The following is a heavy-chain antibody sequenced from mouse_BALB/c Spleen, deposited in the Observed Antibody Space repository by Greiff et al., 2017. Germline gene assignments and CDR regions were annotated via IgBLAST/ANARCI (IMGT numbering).Heavy chain of an antibody. CDR3: ARRSSYDAMDE. CDR1: GYAFSSYW. Sequence: VQLQQSGAELVRPGSSVKISCKASGYAFSSYWMNWVKQRPGQGLEWIGQIYPGDGDTNYNGKFKGKATLTADKSSSTAYMQLSSLTSEDSAVYFCARRSSYDAMDEWGQGTSVTVSS. CDR2: IYPGDGDT. J-gene: IGHJ4*01. V-gene: IGHV1-80*01. D-gene: IGHD1-1*01.